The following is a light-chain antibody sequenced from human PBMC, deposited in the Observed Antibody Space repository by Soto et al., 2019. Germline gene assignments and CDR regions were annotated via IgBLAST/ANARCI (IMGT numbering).Light chain of an antibody. V-gene: IGKV1-5*03. CDR2: KAS. J-gene: IGKJ1*01. CDR3: QQHNSYWT. Sequence: DILKTQSPSTLSASVGDRVTITCRASQSISSWLAWYQQKPGKAPKLLIYKASSLESGVPSRFSGSGSGTEFTLTISSLQPDDFATYYCQQHNSYWTFGQGTKVDIK. CDR1: QSISSW.